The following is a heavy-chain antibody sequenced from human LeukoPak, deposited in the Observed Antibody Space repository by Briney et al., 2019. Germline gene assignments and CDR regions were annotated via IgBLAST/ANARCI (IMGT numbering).Heavy chain of an antibody. CDR2: MNPNSGNT. D-gene: IGHD6-19*01. V-gene: IGHV1-8*01. Sequence: GASVKVSCKASGYTFTSYDINWVRQATGQGLEWMGWMNPNSGNTGYAQKFQGRVTMTRNTSISTAYMELSSLRSEDTAVYHCARGRYNSGWDDYWGQGTLVTVSS. CDR1: GYTFTSYD. J-gene: IGHJ4*02. CDR3: ARGRYNSGWDDY.